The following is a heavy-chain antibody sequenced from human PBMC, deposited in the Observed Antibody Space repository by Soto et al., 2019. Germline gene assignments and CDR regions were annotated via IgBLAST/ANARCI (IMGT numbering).Heavy chain of an antibody. CDR2: ISGSGGST. CDR3: AKWGHRPGLGGHYYYYYGMDV. Sequence: GGSLRLSCAASGFTFSSYAMSWVRQAPGKGLEWVSAISGSGGSTYYADSVKGRFTISRDNSKNTLYLQMNSLRAEDTAVYYCAKWGHRPGLGGHYYYYYGMDVWGQGTTVTVSS. D-gene: IGHD7-27*01. J-gene: IGHJ6*02. V-gene: IGHV3-23*01. CDR1: GFTFSSYA.